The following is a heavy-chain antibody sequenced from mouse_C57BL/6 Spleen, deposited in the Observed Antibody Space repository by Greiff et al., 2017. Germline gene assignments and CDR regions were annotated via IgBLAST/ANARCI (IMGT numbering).Heavy chain of an antibody. Sequence: DVKLVESGGGLVKPGGSLKLSCAASGFTFSDYGMHWVRQAPEKGLEWVAYISSGSSTIYYADTVKGRFTISRDNAKNTLFLQMTSLRSEDTAMYYCARKFITAVYWYFDGWGTGTTVTVSS. V-gene: IGHV5-17*01. CDR3: ARKFITAVYWYFDG. D-gene: IGHD1-1*01. CDR1: GFTFSDYG. CDR2: ISSGSSTI. J-gene: IGHJ1*03.